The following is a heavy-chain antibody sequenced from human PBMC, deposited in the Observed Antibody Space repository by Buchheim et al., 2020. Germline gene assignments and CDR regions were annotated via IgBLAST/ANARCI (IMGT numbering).Heavy chain of an antibody. CDR3: TRTGAQYKYYGMDV. D-gene: IGHD1-14*01. V-gene: IGHV3-13*01. Sequence: EVQLVESGGDLVQPGGSLRLSCAASGFTFSSYDMHWVRQTAGKGLEWVSTIGTLGDTYYPDSVTGRFTISRENANNSLHLQMNSLRAGDTAVYYCTRTGAQYKYYGMDVWGQGTT. CDR1: GFTFSSYD. J-gene: IGHJ6*02. CDR2: IGTLGDT.